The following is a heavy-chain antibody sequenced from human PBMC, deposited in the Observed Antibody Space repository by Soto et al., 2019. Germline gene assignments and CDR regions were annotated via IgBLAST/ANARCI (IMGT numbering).Heavy chain of an antibody. D-gene: IGHD2-15*01. CDR1: GLTFVSSA. Sequence: GGSLRLSCTASGLTFVSSAMSWVRQAPGKGLEWVSAITISGVSTFYADSVKGRFTISRDNSRNSPYLQMNTLRAEDTALYFCAKAGGFCGGSNCYPHWFELWGQGTQVTVSS. CDR3: AKAGGFCGGSNCYPHWFEL. J-gene: IGHJ5*02. CDR2: ITISGVST. V-gene: IGHV3-23*01.